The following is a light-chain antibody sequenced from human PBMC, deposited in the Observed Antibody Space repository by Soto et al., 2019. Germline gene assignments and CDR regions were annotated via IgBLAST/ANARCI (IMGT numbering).Light chain of an antibody. Sequence: EIVLTQSPGILSLSPGERATLSCRASQSVSSSYLAWYQQKPGQAPRLLIYSASNRATGIPDRFSASGSKTNFTLTISRLEPEDFAVYYCQQYGSSPPYTFGQGTKLEIK. CDR2: SAS. V-gene: IGKV3-20*01. CDR1: QSVSSSY. CDR3: QQYGSSPPYT. J-gene: IGKJ2*01.